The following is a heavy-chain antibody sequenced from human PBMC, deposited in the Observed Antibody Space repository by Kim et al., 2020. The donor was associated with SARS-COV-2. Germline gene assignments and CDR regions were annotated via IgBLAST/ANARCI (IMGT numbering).Heavy chain of an antibody. Sequence: SETLSLTCAMSGGSISNYYWSWIRQSPGKGLEWIANIYYSGTTNYNPSLKSRVTISVDTSKNQFSLKLSSVTAADTAVYYCARRRGGVADSFDYWSQGTLVTVSS. V-gene: IGHV4-59*08. CDR1: GGSISNYY. J-gene: IGHJ4*02. CDR2: IYYSGTT. CDR3: ARRRGGVADSFDY. D-gene: IGHD2-8*02.